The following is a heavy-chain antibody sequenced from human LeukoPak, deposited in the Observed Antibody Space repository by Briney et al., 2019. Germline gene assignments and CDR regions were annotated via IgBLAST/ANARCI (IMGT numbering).Heavy chain of an antibody. D-gene: IGHD2-21*02. J-gene: IGHJ4*02. CDR3: VSAKTCGGDCYHFDY. CDR1: GFTFSSYA. V-gene: IGHV3-48*01. Sequence: PGGSLRLSCAASGFTFSSYAMSWVRQAPGKRLEWVSDITSSSSRIHYADSVQGRFTISRDNAKNSLYLQMNSLRAEDTAVYYCVSAKTCGGDCYHFDYWGQGALVTVSS. CDR2: ITSSSSRI.